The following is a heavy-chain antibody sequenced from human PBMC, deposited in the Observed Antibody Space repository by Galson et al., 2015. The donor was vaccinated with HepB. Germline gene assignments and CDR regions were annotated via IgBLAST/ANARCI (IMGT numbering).Heavy chain of an antibody. Sequence: SLRLSCAASGFTFSNYWMHWVRQAPGKGLVWVPRIKSNGETADYADSVKGRLTISRDNAKNRLFMDMDSLTVEDTAVYFCARTITPAPIPLFDSWGQGTLVTVSS. CDR2: IKSNGETA. CDR3: ARTITPAPIPLFDS. D-gene: IGHD3-10*01. V-gene: IGHV3-74*01. J-gene: IGHJ4*02. CDR1: GFTFSNYW.